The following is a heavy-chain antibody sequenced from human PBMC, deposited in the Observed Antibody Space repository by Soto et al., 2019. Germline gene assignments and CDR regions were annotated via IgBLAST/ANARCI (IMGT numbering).Heavy chain of an antibody. CDR1: GYTFTGYY. CDR2: IKPNSGGT. J-gene: IGHJ5*02. Sequence: ASVKVSCKASGYTFTGYYMHWGRQAPGQGLEWMGWIKPNSGGTNYAQKVQGRVTMTRDTSISTAYMELSRLRSDDTAVYYCARDGRLGGDIVVVPAAINWFDPWVQGTLVTVSS. V-gene: IGHV1-2*02. CDR3: ARDGRLGGDIVVVPAAINWFDP. D-gene: IGHD2-2*01.